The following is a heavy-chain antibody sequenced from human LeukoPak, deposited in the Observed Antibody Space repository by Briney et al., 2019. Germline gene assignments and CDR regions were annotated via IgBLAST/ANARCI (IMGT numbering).Heavy chain of an antibody. CDR1: GFTFSSYE. Sequence: GGSLRLSCAASGFTFSSYEMNWVRQAPGKGLEWVSSISSSSSYIYYADSVKGRFTISRDNAKNSLYLQMHSLRAEDTAVYYCARDLMGWDLHYFDYWGQGTLVTVSS. J-gene: IGHJ4*02. CDR2: ISSSSSYI. D-gene: IGHD1-26*01. V-gene: IGHV3-21*01. CDR3: ARDLMGWDLHYFDY.